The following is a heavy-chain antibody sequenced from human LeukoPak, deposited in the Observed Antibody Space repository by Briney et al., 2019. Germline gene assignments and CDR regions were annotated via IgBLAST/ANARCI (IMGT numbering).Heavy chain of an antibody. CDR1: AFTFSSYA. V-gene: IGHV3-23*01. Sequence: GGSLRLSCAASAFTFSSYAMSWVRQAPGKGLEWVSAISASGISTYYADSVKGRFTISRDNAKNSLYLQMNSLRAEDTAVYYCARESGIQLLKGLDVWGKGTTVTVSS. CDR3: ARESGIQLLKGLDV. D-gene: IGHD5-18*01. J-gene: IGHJ6*04. CDR2: ISASGIST.